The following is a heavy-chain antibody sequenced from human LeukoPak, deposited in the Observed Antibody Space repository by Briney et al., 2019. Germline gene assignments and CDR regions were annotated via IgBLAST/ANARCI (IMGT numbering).Heavy chain of an antibody. CDR1: GGSISSASYH. CDR3: ARQQWGIYYMDV. CDR2: IYTSGST. J-gene: IGHJ6*03. Sequence: SETLSLTCTVSGGSISSASYHWSWVRQPAEKGLEWIGRIYTSGSTNYNPSLKSRVTISVDTSKNQFSLKLSSVTAADTAVYYCARQQWGIYYMDVWGKGTTVTISS. V-gene: IGHV4-61*02. D-gene: IGHD6-19*01.